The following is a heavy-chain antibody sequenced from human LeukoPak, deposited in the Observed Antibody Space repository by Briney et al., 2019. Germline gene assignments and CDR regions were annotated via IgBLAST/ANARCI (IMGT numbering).Heavy chain of an antibody. CDR1: GGSISTYY. CDR3: ASTSSGSSFRDVLDI. CDR2: IYYSGSN. V-gene: IGHV4-59*08. J-gene: IGHJ3*02. D-gene: IGHD2-15*01. Sequence: PSETLSLTCTVSGGSISTYYWSWIRQPPRKGLEWIGYIYYSGSNNYNPSLNIRVTISLDTSKTPFSLKLRSVTAADTAVYYRASTSSGSSFRDVLDIWGQGTMVTVSS.